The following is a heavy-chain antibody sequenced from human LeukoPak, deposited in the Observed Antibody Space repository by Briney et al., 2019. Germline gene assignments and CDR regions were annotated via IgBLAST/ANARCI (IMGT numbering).Heavy chain of an antibody. Sequence: GGSLRLSCAASGFTFGSYDMSWVRQAPGKGLEWVSIISSSDASTYYADSVTGRFTISTDNAKNTLYLQMNSLRAEDTAVYYCARDGIAAVAIDYWGQGTLVTVSS. CDR3: ARDGIAAVAIDY. CDR2: ISSSDAST. CDR1: GFTFGSYD. D-gene: IGHD6-13*01. J-gene: IGHJ4*02. V-gene: IGHV3-23*01.